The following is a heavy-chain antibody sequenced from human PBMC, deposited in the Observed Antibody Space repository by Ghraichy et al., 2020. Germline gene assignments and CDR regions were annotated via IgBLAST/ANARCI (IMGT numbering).Heavy chain of an antibody. CDR2: IYGDDDK. D-gene: IGHD3-9*01. CDR3: AHHLLTGYYFDY. CDR1: GFSLSTSGVG. Sequence: SGPTLVKPTQTLTLTCTFSGFSLSTSGVGVGWIRQPPGKALEWLALIYGDDDKRYSPSLKSRLTITKDTSKNQVVLTMTNMDPVDTATYFCAHHLLTGYYFDYWGQGTLVTVSS. J-gene: IGHJ4*02. V-gene: IGHV2-5*02.